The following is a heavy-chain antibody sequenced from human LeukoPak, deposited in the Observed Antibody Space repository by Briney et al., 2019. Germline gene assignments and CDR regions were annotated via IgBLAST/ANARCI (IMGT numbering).Heavy chain of an antibody. CDR2: ISGSGGST. CDR3: ARGAAAGLDY. CDR1: GFTFSSYA. Sequence: GGSLRLSCAASGFTFSSYAMSWVRQAPGKGLEWVSAISGSGGSTYYADSVKGRFTISRDNSKNNLYLHMTSLKIDDTAVYYCARGAAAGLDYWGQGSLVTVSS. D-gene: IGHD6-13*01. J-gene: IGHJ4*02. V-gene: IGHV3-23*01.